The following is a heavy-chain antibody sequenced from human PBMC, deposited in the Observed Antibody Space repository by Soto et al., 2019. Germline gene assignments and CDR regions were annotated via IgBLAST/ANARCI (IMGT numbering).Heavy chain of an antibody. D-gene: IGHD2-15*01. J-gene: IGHJ5*02. CDR2: VYHSGST. CDR3: ATLPPRIVVVKTEIPT. CDR1: GTSISSTFW. V-gene: IGHV4-4*02. Sequence: QVQLRESGPGMVRPSGTLSLTCAVSGTSISSTFWWTWVRQPPGKGLEWIGEVYHSGSTKYNPSLKSRVTISVDKSKNQFSLELRAVTAADTAVYYCATLPPRIVVVKTEIPTWDQGTLVTVSS.